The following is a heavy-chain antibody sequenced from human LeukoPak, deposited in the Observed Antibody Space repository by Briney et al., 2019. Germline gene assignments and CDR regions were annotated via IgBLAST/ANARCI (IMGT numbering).Heavy chain of an antibody. V-gene: IGHV4-4*07. D-gene: IGHD2-8*01. Sequence: PSETLSLTCAVSGGSISRYYWSWIRQPAGKELEWIGRIYTSGSTNYNPSLKSRVTISVDTSKNQFSLKLSSVTAADTAVYYCARRVSGYYYYYYMDVWGKGTTVTVSS. J-gene: IGHJ6*03. CDR2: IYTSGST. CDR3: ARRVSGYYYYYYMDV. CDR1: GGSISRYY.